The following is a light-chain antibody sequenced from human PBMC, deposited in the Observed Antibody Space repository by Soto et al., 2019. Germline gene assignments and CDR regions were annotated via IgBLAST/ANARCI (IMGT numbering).Light chain of an antibody. V-gene: IGKV3-20*01. J-gene: IGKJ1*01. CDR3: QQHGGA. CDR1: QSVSSSD. Sequence: IVVTQSPGTLSLSPGGRATLSCRARQSVSSSDLGWYQQRAGQAPRLLIYGTSSRATRIPDTFSGSGHGTDSYHTISRLETEAFAVYYCQQHGGALGHGTTVDIK. CDR2: GTS.